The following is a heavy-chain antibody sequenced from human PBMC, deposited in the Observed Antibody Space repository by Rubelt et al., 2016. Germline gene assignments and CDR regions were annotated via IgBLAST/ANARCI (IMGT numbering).Heavy chain of an antibody. CDR1: GGSFSGYY. V-gene: IGHV4-34*01. CDR3: ARLMLRYYYYYGMDV. D-gene: IGHD2-8*01. Sequence: QVQLQQWGAGLLKPSETLSLTCAVYGGSFSGYYWSWIRQPPGKGLEWIGEINHSGSTNYNPSLKSRVIISVDTSKNQFSLKLSSVTAADTAVYYCARLMLRYYYYYGMDVWGQGTTVTVSS. J-gene: IGHJ6*02. CDR2: INHSGST.